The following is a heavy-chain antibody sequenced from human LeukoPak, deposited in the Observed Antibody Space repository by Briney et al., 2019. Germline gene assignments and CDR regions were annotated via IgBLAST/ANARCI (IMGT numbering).Heavy chain of an antibody. Sequence: PGRSLRLSCAASGFTFNSYGMHWVRQAPGKGLEWVAVISYDGSNKYYADSVKGRFTISRDNSKNTLYLQMNSLRAEDTAVYYCATTPSTSRVWDYGDYGSYYYGMDVWGQGTTVTVSS. CDR3: ATTPSTSRVWDYGDYGSYYYGMDV. V-gene: IGHV3-30*03. CDR1: GFTFNSYG. D-gene: IGHD4-17*01. J-gene: IGHJ6*02. CDR2: ISYDGSNK.